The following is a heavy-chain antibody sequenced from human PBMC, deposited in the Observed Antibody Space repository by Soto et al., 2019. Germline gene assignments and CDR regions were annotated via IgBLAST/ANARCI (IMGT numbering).Heavy chain of an antibody. CDR2: ISYDGSNK. D-gene: IGHD2-15*01. V-gene: IGHV3-30-3*01. CDR3: ARDAADIVVVVAAKREMGEGYFDL. CDR1: GFTFSSYA. J-gene: IGHJ2*01. Sequence: QVQLVESGGGVVQPGRSLRLSCAASGFTFSSYAMHWVRQAPGKGLEWVAVISYDGSNKYYADSVKGRFTISRDNSKNTRXXQXNXXRAEDTAVYYCARDAADIVVVVAAKREMGEGYFDLWGRGTLVTVSS.